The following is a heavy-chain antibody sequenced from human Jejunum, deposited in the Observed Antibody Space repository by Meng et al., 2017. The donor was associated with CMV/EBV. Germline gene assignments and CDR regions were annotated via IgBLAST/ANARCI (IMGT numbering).Heavy chain of an antibody. CDR3: GDFEAG. CDR2: IKNDGTFT. V-gene: IGHV3-74*01. J-gene: IGHJ4*01. CDR1: GLTFSSYW. Sequence: LKISCAASGLTFSSYWMHWVRQVPGKGLVWVSSIKNDGTFTAYADSVKGRFTVSRDNAKDTVYLQMNSLTVEDAAVYYCGDFEAGWGQGTRVTVSS. D-gene: IGHD3-3*01.